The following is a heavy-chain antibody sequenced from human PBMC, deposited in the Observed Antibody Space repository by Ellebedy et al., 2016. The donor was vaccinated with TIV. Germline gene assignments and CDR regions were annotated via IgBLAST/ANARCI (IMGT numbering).Heavy chain of an antibody. D-gene: IGHD6-13*01. Sequence: GESLKISXAASGFTFSSYAVSWVRQAPGKGLEWVSAISVSGDRTYYGDSVKGRFTISRDASKNTLYLQMNSLRAEDTAVYYCAKRLTAAGSGQYYYGMDVWGQGTTVTVSS. CDR2: ISVSGDRT. CDR3: AKRLTAAGSGQYYYGMDV. J-gene: IGHJ6*02. CDR1: GFTFSSYA. V-gene: IGHV3-23*01.